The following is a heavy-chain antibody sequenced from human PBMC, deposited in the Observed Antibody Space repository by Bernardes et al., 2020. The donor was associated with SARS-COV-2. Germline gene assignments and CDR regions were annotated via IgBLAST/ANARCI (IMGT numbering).Heavy chain of an antibody. CDR2: IYYSGHT. J-gene: IGHJ5*02. CDR3: AKWSVVLGWFDP. V-gene: IGHV4-59*01. CDR1: GGSFGGYY. D-gene: IGHD2-8*01. Sequence: SETLSLTCTVSGGSFGGYYWSWIRQFPGKGLEWLGYIYYSGHTNYNPSLKSRVTISIDTSKSQFSLQLRSVTAADTAVYYCAKWSVVLGWFDPWGQGTLVTVSS.